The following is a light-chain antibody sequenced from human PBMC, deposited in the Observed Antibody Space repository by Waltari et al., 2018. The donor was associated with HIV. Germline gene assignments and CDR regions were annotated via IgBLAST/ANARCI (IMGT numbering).Light chain of an antibody. CDR1: SSDVDAYAY. CDR3: SSYAGRYTVI. V-gene: IGLV2-11*01. CDR2: GVT. J-gene: IGLJ2*01. Sequence: QSALPQPRSVSGSPGQSVTIYCPQSSSDVDAYAYVSCYQQYPGKPPKVLLYGVTKRPSGIPDRFAGSKSGSTASRTISGPQAEDEADYYCSSYAGRYTVIFGGGTKLTVL.